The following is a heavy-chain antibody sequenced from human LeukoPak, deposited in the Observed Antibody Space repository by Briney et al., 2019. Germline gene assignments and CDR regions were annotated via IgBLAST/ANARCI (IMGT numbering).Heavy chain of an antibody. CDR3: TTYSDITGSFDH. D-gene: IGHD3-22*01. CDR1: GASISSYY. V-gene: IGHV4-59*01. CDR2: TFRSVTT. J-gene: IGHJ4*02. Sequence: PSETLSLTCTVSGASISSYYWSWIRQPPGEGLEWIGYTFRSVTTKYHPSLQSRVSISLDTSKNQFSLDMTSVTVADTAVYYCTTYSDITGSFDHWGQGTLVTVSS.